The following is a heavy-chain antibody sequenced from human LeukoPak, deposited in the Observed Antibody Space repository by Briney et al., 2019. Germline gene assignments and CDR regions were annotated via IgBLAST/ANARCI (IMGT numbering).Heavy chain of an antibody. CDR2: ISSSSSTI. J-gene: IGHJ3*02. Sequence: GGSLRLSCAASGFTFSIYSMNWVRQAPGKGLEWVSYISSSSSTIYYADSVKGRFTISRDNAKNSLYLQMNSLRAEDTAVYYCARGWDIVVVVAAQAAFDIWGQGTMVTVSS. D-gene: IGHD2-15*01. CDR3: ARGWDIVVVVAAQAAFDI. CDR1: GFTFSIYS. V-gene: IGHV3-48*01.